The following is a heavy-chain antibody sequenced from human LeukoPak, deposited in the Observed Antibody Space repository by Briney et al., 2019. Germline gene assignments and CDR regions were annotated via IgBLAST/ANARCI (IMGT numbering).Heavy chain of an antibody. J-gene: IGHJ5*02. V-gene: IGHV4-59*01. D-gene: IGHD1-1*01. CDR2: IYYSGST. CDR1: GGSISSFY. Sequence: SETLSLTCTVSGGSISSFYWSWIRQPPGKGLEWICYIYYSGSTNYNPSLRSRVTISVDTSKNQFSLKLSSVAAADTAMYYCARHGTSGTNLNWFDPWGQGTLVTVSS. CDR3: ARHGTSGTNLNWFDP.